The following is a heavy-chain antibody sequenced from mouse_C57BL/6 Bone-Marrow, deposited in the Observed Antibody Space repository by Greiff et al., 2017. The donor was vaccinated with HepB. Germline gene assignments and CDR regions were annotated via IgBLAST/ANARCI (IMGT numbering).Heavy chain of an antibody. D-gene: IGHD1-1*01. Sequence: QVQLQQPGTELVKPGASVKLSCKASGYTFTSYWMHWVKQRPGQGLEWIGNINPSNGGTNYNEKFKSKATLTVDKSSSTAYMQLSSLTSEDSAVYYCARGEVYCYGSSYEAWFAYWGQGTLVTVSA. CDR3: ARGEVYCYGSSYEAWFAY. CDR1: GYTFTSYW. V-gene: IGHV1-53*01. J-gene: IGHJ3*01. CDR2: INPSNGGT.